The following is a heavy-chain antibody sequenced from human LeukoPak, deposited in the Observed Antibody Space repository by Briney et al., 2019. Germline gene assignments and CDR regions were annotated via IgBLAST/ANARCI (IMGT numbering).Heavy chain of an antibody. V-gene: IGHV3-30*03. Sequence: GGSLRLSCAASGFTFSRYGMHWVRQAPGKGLEWVAVISYDGSNKYYADSVKGRFTISRDNSKNTLYLQMNGLRAEDTALYYCARKFLTGRLIDYWGQGTLVTVSS. CDR2: ISYDGSNK. J-gene: IGHJ4*02. CDR1: GFTFSRYG. CDR3: ARKFLTGRLIDY. D-gene: IGHD7-27*01.